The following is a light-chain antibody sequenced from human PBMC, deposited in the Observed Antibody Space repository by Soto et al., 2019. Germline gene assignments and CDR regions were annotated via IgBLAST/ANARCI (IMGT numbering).Light chain of an antibody. Sequence: EIVLTQSPATLSLSPGERATLSCRARQSVSSSLAWYQQKPGQAPRLLIYDASNRATGIPARFSGSGSGTDFTLTISSLEPDDFAVYYCQQRSNWPPGAFGPGTKVDIK. V-gene: IGKV3-11*01. CDR2: DAS. CDR3: QQRSNWPPGA. CDR1: QSVSSS. J-gene: IGKJ3*01.